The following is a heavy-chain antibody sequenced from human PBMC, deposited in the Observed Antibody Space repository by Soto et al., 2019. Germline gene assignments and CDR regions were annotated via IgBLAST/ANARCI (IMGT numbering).Heavy chain of an antibody. CDR3: ALSLCSSTSLEMYFYYFSGMYV. V-gene: IGHV1-69*01. CDR2: IIPISETT. J-gene: IGHJ6*02. CDR1: GGTFSSSA. Sequence: QVQLVQSGAEVKKPGSSVKVSCKASGGTFSSSAISWVRQAPGQGLEWRGGIIPISETTIYAQKFQGRVTIIADEFKSTAYMELSSLRSEDTAVYYCALSLCSSTSLEMYFYYFSGMYVWGQGTTVTLSS. D-gene: IGHD2-2*01.